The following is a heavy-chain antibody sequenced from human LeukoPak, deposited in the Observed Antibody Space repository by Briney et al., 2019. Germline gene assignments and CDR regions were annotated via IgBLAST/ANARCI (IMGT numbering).Heavy chain of an antibody. D-gene: IGHD4-17*01. CDR1: GGSFSGYY. CDR2: INHSGST. V-gene: IGHV4-34*01. J-gene: IGHJ4*02. Sequence: SETLSLTCAVYGGSFSGYYWSWIRQPPGKGLEWIGEINHSGSTNYNPSLKSRVTISVDTSKNQFSLKLSSVTAADTAVYYCARGTVTPGVDYWGQGTLVTVSS. CDR3: ARGTVTPGVDY.